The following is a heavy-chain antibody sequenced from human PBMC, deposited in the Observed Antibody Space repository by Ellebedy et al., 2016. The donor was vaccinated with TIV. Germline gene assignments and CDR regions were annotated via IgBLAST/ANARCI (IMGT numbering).Heavy chain of an antibody. CDR3: ARDQGWAVPGTTRFDY. V-gene: IGHV3-11*06. CDR2: ISSSSSYT. Sequence: GESLKISCAASGFTFSDYYMSWIRQAPGKGLEWVSYISSSSSYTNYADSVKGRFTISRDNAKNSLYLQMISLRAEDTAVYHCARDQGWAVPGTTRFDYWGQGTLVTVSS. J-gene: IGHJ4*02. D-gene: IGHD6-19*01. CDR1: GFTFSDYY.